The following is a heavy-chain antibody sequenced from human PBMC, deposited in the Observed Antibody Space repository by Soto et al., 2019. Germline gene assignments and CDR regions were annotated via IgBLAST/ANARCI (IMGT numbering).Heavy chain of an antibody. D-gene: IGHD3-10*01. J-gene: IGHJ6*02. CDR2: IIPIFGTA. CDR1: GGTFSSYA. Sequence: SVKVSCKASGGTFSSYAISWVRQAPGQGLEWMGGIIPIFGTANYAQKFQGRVTITADKSTSTAYMELSSLRSEDTAVYYCAISRQVSGSYYNGRYYYCGMDVWGQGTTVTVSS. CDR3: AISRQVSGSYYNGRYYYCGMDV. V-gene: IGHV1-69*06.